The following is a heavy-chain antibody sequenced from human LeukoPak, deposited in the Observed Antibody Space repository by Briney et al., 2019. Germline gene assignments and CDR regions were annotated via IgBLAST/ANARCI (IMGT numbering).Heavy chain of an antibody. V-gene: IGHV1-2*02. J-gene: IGHJ4*02. D-gene: IGHD6-13*01. CDR2: INPNSGT. CDR3: AREEQHQRGRHFEY. CDR1: GYTFSGYY. Sequence: ASVNVSCKASGYTFSGYYIHWVRQGPGQGLEWMGWINPNSGTNYAQNFQGRVTMTRDTSISTAYMELSRLRSDDTAVYYCAREEQHQRGRHFEYWGQGTLVTVSS.